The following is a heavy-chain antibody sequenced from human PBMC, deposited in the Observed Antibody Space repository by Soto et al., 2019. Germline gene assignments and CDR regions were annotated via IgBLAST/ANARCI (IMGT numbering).Heavy chain of an antibody. V-gene: IGHV4-4*02. J-gene: IGHJ4*02. Sequence: QVQLQESGPGLVKPSGTLSLTCAVSSDSITSSNWWSWVRQSPGKGLEWIGEVSHSGSTNYIPSPRRRVPISLDKSMNPFSLRLNAVTAADTAVYYCARNRYGGYDFDYWGQGTLVTVSP. CDR1: SDSITSSNW. D-gene: IGHD5-12*01. CDR3: ARNRYGGYDFDY. CDR2: VSHSGST.